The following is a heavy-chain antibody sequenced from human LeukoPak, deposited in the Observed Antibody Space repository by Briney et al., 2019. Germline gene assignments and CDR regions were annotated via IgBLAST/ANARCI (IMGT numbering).Heavy chain of an antibody. CDR2: FDPEDGET. D-gene: IGHD2-2*01. V-gene: IGHV1-24*01. CDR3: ATVSSIVVVPAAIRTFDY. J-gene: IGHJ4*02. CDR1: GYTLTELS. Sequence: ASVKVSCKVSGYTLTELSMHWVRQAPGKGLEWMGGFDPEDGETIYAQKFQGRVTMTEDTSTDTAYMELSSLRSEDTAVYYCATVSSIVVVPAAIRTFDYWGQGTLVTASS.